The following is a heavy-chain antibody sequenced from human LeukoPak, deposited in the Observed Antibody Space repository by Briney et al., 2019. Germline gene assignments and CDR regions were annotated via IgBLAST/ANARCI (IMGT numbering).Heavy chain of an antibody. CDR3: VKERSKTEYFDY. D-gene: IGHD3-10*01. J-gene: IGHJ4*02. Sequence: GGSLRLSCAVSGFTFEDYAMHWVRQAPGKGLDWVAAISWNSGSINYADSVKGRFTISRDNAKNSLYLQMNSLRAEDTAFYYCVKERSKTEYFDYWGQGTLVTVSS. CDR2: ISWNSGSI. V-gene: IGHV3-9*01. CDR1: GFTFEDYA.